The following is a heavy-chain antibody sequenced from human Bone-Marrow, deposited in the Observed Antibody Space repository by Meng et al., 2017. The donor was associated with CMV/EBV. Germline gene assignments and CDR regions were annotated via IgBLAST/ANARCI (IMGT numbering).Heavy chain of an antibody. V-gene: IGHV3-23*01. CDR3: AKGNNRENNDSSGYPVPGMDV. D-gene: IGHD3-22*01. CDR2: SDSGGST. CDR1: GFTFSSYV. Sequence: ESLKISCAASGFTFSSYVMSWVRQAPGKGLEWVSVSDSGGSTYYADSVKGRFTISRDNSKNKLYLQMNSLRAEGTAVYDCAKGNNRENNDSSGYPVPGMDVWGQGNTVTVSS. J-gene: IGHJ6*02.